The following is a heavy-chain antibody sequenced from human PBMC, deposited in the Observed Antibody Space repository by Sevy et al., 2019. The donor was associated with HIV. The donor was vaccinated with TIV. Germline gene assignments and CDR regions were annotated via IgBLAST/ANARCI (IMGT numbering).Heavy chain of an antibody. D-gene: IGHD5-12*01. V-gene: IGHV3-30-3*01. J-gene: IGHJ4*02. CDR3: ASSPTPVATEFDY. Sequence: GGSLRLSCAASGFTFSSYAMHWVRQAPGKGLEWVAVISYDGSNKYYAHSVKGRFTISRDNSKNTLYLQMNSLRAEDTAVYYCASSPTPVATEFDYWGQGTLVTVSS. CDR1: GFTFSSYA. CDR2: ISYDGSNK.